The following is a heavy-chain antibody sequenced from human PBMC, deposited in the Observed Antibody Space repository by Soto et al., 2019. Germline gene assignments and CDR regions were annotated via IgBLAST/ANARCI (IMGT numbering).Heavy chain of an antibody. CDR1: DDSINSDKYY. V-gene: IGHV4-39*01. CDR2: IYYRGNA. CDR3: ARLEGLATISYYFDF. Sequence: QLQLQESGPGLVKPSETLSLTCSVSDDSINSDKYYWGWIRQPPGKGLEWIGSIYYRGNAYYNPSLQTRVTIPLDKSMSQFSLKLNSVTAADSAVYFCARLEGLATISYYFDFWGPGALVTVSS. J-gene: IGHJ4*02. D-gene: IGHD3-9*01.